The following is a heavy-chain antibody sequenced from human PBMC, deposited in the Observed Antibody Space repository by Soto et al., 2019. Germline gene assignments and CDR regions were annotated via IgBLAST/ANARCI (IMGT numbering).Heavy chain of an antibody. CDR1: GYTFTSYG. Sequence: QVQLVQSGAEVKKPGASVKVSCKASGYTFTSYGISWVRQAPGQGLEWMGWISAYNGNTNYAQKRQGRVTMTTDTSTSTADMELRSLRSDDTAVYYCARVKYSPPYYYYSGMDVWGQGTTVTVSS. V-gene: IGHV1-18*01. D-gene: IGHD5-18*01. J-gene: IGHJ6*02. CDR3: ARVKYSPPYYYYSGMDV. CDR2: ISAYNGNT.